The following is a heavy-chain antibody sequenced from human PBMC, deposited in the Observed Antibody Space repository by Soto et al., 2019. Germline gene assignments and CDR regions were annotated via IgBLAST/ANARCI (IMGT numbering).Heavy chain of an antibody. D-gene: IGHD3-22*01. CDR1: GGSISSSNW. Sequence: QVQLQESGPGLVKPSGTLSLTCAVSGGSISSSNWWSWVRQPPGKGLEWIGEIYHSGSTNYNPSLKSRVTISVAKSKNQFSLKLSSVTAADTAVYYCASFRVRDYDSSGSYNAFDIWGQGTMVTVSS. CDR2: IYHSGST. J-gene: IGHJ3*02. V-gene: IGHV4-4*02. CDR3: ASFRVRDYDSSGSYNAFDI.